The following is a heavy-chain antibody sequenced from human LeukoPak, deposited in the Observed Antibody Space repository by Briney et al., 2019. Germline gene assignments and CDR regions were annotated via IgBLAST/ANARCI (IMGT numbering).Heavy chain of an antibody. V-gene: IGHV3-15*01. CDR2: IKSKTDGGTT. CDR3: TTRGTTVTTKFDY. D-gene: IGHD4-17*01. CDR1: GLTFTSAW. Sequence: GGSLRLSCAASGLTFTSAWMSWVRQAPGKGLEWVGRIKSKTDGGTTDYAAPVKGRFTISRDDSKNTLYLQMNSLKTEDTAVYFCTTRGTTVTTKFDYWGQGTLVTVSS. J-gene: IGHJ4*02.